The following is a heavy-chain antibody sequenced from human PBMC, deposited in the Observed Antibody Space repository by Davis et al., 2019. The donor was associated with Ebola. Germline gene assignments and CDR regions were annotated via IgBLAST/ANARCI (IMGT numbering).Heavy chain of an antibody. Sequence: MPSETLSLTCTVSGGSISSYYWSWIRQPPGKGLEWIGYIYYSGSTNYNPSLKSRVTISVDTSKNQFSLKLSSVTAADTAVYYCARAPGSVKDYWGQGTLVTVSS. D-gene: IGHD4-11*01. V-gene: IGHV4-59*01. J-gene: IGHJ4*02. CDR1: GGSISSYY. CDR3: ARAPGSVKDY. CDR2: IYYSGST.